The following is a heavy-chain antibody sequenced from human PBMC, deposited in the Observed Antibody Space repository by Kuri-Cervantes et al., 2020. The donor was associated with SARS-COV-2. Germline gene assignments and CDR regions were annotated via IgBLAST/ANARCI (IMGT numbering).Heavy chain of an antibody. CDR2: ISSSSSYI. CDR1: GFTFSSYS. V-gene: IGHV3-21*01. D-gene: IGHD5-18*01. Sequence: GGSLRLSCAASGFTFSSYSMNWVRQAPGKGLEWVSSISSSSSYIYYADSVKSRFTISRDNAKNSLYLQMNSLRAEDTAVYYCAREDSYGYGDYWGQGTLVTVSS. CDR3: AREDSYGYGDY. J-gene: IGHJ4*02.